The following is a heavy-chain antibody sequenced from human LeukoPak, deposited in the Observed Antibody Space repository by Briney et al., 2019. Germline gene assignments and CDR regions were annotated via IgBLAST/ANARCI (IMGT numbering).Heavy chain of an antibody. J-gene: IGHJ4*02. CDR3: ARQGTYYYDSTKFTFDS. CDR2: VFYTGNT. V-gene: IGHV4-39*01. D-gene: IGHD3-22*01. Sequence: SETLSLTCTVSGDSIATGIHYWGWIRQPTGKRLEWIGSVFYTGNTYYNPSLQSRITISVDTSKNQVSLKVTSVTATDTALYYCARQGTYYYDSTKFTFDSWGQGTLVTVSS. CDR1: GDSIATGIHY.